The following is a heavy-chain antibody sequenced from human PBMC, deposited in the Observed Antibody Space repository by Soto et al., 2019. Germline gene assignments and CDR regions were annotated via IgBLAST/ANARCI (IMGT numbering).Heavy chain of an antibody. V-gene: IGHV3-7*04. J-gene: IGHJ4*02. CDR2: IRQDGSED. Sequence: GGSLRLSCAASGFTFSNFWMNWVRQAPGRGLEWLAIIRQDGSEDLYVDSLKDRFTISRDNAKNSLYLQINSLRAEDTAVYYCAGGSGWLIDHWGQGTLVTVSS. D-gene: IGHD3-10*01. CDR3: AGGSGWLIDH. CDR1: GFTFSNFW.